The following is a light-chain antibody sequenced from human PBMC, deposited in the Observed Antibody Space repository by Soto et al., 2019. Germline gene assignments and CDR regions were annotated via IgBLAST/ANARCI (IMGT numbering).Light chain of an antibody. Sequence: EIVLTQSPDTLSLSPGERATLSCRASQSVSSSYLAWYQQKPGQAPRLLIYDASTRATDIPDRFSGSGSGTEFTLTISSLKSEDFAVYYCQQYHDWPPITSGQGTRLEIK. CDR1: QSVSSSY. CDR3: QQYHDWPPIT. J-gene: IGKJ5*01. V-gene: IGKV3-15*01. CDR2: DAS.